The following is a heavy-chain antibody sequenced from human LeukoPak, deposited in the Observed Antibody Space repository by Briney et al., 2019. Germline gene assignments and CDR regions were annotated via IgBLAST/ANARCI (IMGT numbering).Heavy chain of an antibody. CDR1: GYTFTGYY. CDR2: INPNSGGT. D-gene: IGHD3-3*01. J-gene: IGHJ3*02. CDR3: ARVSYFDFWSGYYREGAFDI. Sequence: ASVKVSCKASGYTFTGYYMHWVRQAPGQGLEWMGWINPNSGGTNYAQKFQGRVTMTRDTSISTAYMELSRLRSDDPAVYYCARVSYFDFWSGYYREGAFDIWGQGTMVTVSS. V-gene: IGHV1-2*02.